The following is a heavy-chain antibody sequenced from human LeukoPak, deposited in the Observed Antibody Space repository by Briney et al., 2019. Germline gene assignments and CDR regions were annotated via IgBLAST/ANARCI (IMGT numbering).Heavy chain of an antibody. D-gene: IGHD3-16*01. Sequence: GGSLRLSCAASGFTFSSYGMHWVRQAPGKGLDWVAFVRDDGSSQRYAATVKGRFTTSRDNSKNTLYLQMNNLRPEDTAVYYCTKGQLWASGRAFDIWGQGTMVTVSS. CDR2: VRDDGSSQ. V-gene: IGHV3-30*02. CDR1: GFTFSSYG. CDR3: TKGQLWASGRAFDI. J-gene: IGHJ3*02.